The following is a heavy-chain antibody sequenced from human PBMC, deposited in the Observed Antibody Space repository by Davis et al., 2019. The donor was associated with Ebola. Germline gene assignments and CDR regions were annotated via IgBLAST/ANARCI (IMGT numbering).Heavy chain of an antibody. CDR3: ARQVIVIPAGGYYFDY. V-gene: IGHV1-18*01. CDR1: GYTFSSYG. J-gene: IGHJ4*02. D-gene: IGHD3-16*02. CDR2: ITIYNGLT. Sequence: ASVKVSCKASGYTFSSYGLSWVRQAPGQGPEWMGWITIYNGLTNYAQKVQGRVTMSRDASTSTAYMELRSLRSDDTAVYYCARQVIVIPAGGYYFDYWGQGTLVTVSS.